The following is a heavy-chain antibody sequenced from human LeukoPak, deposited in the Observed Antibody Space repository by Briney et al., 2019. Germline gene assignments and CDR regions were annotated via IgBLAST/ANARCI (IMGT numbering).Heavy chain of an antibody. Sequence: GASVKVSCEPSGYTFTYYITQRVRQAPGQGLEWMGWIDPRDGGTKYAQKFQGRVTMTRDTSISTAYMELSSLRSDDTAIYYCARNGVSASYWDLYVWGKGTLVAVSS. D-gene: IGHD1-26*01. J-gene: IGHJ4*02. CDR3: ARNGVSASYWDLYV. CDR2: IDPRDGGT. V-gene: IGHV1-2*02. CDR1: GYTFTYYI.